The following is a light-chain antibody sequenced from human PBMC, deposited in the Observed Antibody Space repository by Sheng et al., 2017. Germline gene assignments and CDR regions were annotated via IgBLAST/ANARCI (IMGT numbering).Light chain of an antibody. CDR3: QQYNDWPPRWT. Sequence: EIVMTQSPATLSVSPGERATLSCRASQSVSNNLAWYQQKPGQAPRLLIYDASTGATGIPARFSGSGSGTEFXXTISSLQSEDFALYYCQQYNDWPPRWTFGQGTKVENQT. CDR1: QSVSNN. V-gene: IGKV3-15*01. CDR2: DAS. J-gene: IGKJ1*01.